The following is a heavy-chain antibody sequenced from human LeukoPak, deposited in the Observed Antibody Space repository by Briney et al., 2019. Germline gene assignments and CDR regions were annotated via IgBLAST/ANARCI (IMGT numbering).Heavy chain of an antibody. CDR3: ARLPGRVLHTYR. CDR1: GGSFNINTYY. Sequence: PETLSLFCTVSGGSFNINTYYCVWFRHPSGKGLEWSASMYYTGSIYYNSPLKSRVTLSLDTSKRQCSLNLTSVTAADTAVYYGARLPGRVLHTYRWGQGTLVTVSS. V-gene: IGHV4-39*01. J-gene: IGHJ5*02. D-gene: IGHD4/OR15-4a*01. CDR2: MYYTGSI.